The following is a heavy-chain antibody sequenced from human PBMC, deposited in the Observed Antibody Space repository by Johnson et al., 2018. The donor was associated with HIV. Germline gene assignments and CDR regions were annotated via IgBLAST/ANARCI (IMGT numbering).Heavy chain of an antibody. CDR1: GFTFSDYY. V-gene: IGHV3-11*04. Sequence: QVQLVESGGGLVQPGGSLRLSCAASGFTFSDYYMSWIRQAPGKGLEWVSYISSSGSTIYYADSVKGRFTISRDNAKNSLYLQMNRLRAEDTAVYYCARELTSGLDYDAFDIWGQGTMVTVSS. J-gene: IGHJ3*02. CDR3: ARELTSGLDYDAFDI. D-gene: IGHD1-14*01. CDR2: ISSSGSTI.